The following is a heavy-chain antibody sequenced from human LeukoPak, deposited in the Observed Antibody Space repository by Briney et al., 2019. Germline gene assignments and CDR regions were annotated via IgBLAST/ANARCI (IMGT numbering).Heavy chain of an antibody. V-gene: IGHV3-21*01. CDR3: ARDTAAAIRYLDY. CDR2: ISSSSSYI. D-gene: IGHD2-2*02. CDR1: GFTFSSYS. Sequence: GGSLRLSCAASGFTFSSYSMNWVRQAPGKGLEWVSSISSSSSYIYYADSVKGRFTISRDNAKNSLYLQMNSLRAEDTAVYYCARDTAAAIRYLDYWGQGTLVTVSS. J-gene: IGHJ4*02.